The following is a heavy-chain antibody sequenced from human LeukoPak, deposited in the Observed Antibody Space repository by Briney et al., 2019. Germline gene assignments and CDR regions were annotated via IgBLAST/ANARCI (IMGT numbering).Heavy chain of an antibody. J-gene: IGHJ5*02. CDR3: ARANGYSYGYSWFDP. D-gene: IGHD5-18*01. CDR2: IYYSGST. CDR1: GGSISSYY. Sequence: SETLSLTCTVSGGSISSYYWSWIRQPPGKGLEWIGYIYYSGSTNYNPSLKSRVTISVDTSKNQFSLKLSSVTAADTAVYYCARANGYSYGYSWFDPWGQGTLVTVSS. V-gene: IGHV4-59*01.